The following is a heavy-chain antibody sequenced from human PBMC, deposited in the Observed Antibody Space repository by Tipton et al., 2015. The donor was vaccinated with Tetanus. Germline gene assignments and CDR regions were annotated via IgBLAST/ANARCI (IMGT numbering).Heavy chain of an antibody. CDR2: ISYSGST. D-gene: IGHD3-3*01. Sequence: TLSLTCTVSGATVSRSNYHWGWIRQPPGKGLEWIGSISYSGSTYYNPSLKSRVAISVDTFKNQFSLKLSSVTATDTAIYYCARHVHGSGALLAGERYYYYGMDVWGQGTPVTVSS. J-gene: IGHJ6*02. CDR3: ARHVHGSGALLAGERYYYYGMDV. V-gene: IGHV4-39*01. CDR1: GATVSRSNYH.